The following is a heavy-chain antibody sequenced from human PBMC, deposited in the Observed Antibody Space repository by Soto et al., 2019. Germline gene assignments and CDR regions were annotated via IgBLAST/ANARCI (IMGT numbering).Heavy chain of an antibody. CDR1: GFPFIDAW. V-gene: IGHV3-15*01. CDR3: STALRRDSALGAY. CDR2: IRSNADGGTT. Sequence: GGSLRLSCAASGFPFIDAWMSWVRQAPGKGLQWIGRIRSNADGGTTDLTAPVRDRFSISRDDSKNTLYLQMNSLKIDDAAVYFCSTALRRDSALGAYWGLGTLVTVSS. D-gene: IGHD3-16*01. J-gene: IGHJ4*02.